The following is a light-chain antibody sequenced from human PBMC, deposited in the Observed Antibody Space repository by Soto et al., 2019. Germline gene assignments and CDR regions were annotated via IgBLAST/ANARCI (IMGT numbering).Light chain of an antibody. V-gene: IGKV3-20*01. J-gene: IGKJ4*01. CDR1: QSVSSSY. Sequence: EIVLTQSPGTLSLSPGERATLSCRASQSVSSSYLAWYQQKPGQAPRLLIYGASSRATGIPDRFSGSGSGTDFTLTISRLEPEDFAVYYCQQYGSSPVITFGGGTRWIS. CDR3: QQYGSSPVIT. CDR2: GAS.